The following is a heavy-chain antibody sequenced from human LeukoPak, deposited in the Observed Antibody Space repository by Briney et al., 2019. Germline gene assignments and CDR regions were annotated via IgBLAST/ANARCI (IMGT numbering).Heavy chain of an antibody. Sequence: GESLKISCKDSGYSFTSYWIGWVQQMPGKGLEWMGIIYPGDSDTRYSPSFQGQVTISADKSINTAYLQWSSLKASDTAIYYCARRGEAMDPFDYLGQGTLVTVSS. J-gene: IGHJ4*02. D-gene: IGHD5-18*01. CDR2: IYPGDSDT. CDR1: GYSFTSYW. CDR3: ARRGEAMDPFDY. V-gene: IGHV5-51*07.